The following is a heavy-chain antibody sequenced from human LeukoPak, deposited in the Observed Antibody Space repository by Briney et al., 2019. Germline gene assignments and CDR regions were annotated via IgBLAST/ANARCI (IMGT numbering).Heavy chain of an antibody. J-gene: IGHJ4*02. D-gene: IGHD6-19*01. V-gene: IGHV4-59*01. Sequence: SETLSLTCTVSGGSISSYYWTWIRQPPGKGLEWIGCVDYSGSTYYNPSLKSRVTISVDTSKNQFSVKLSSVTAADTAVYYCAREGSTGYYFDYCGQGTLVTVSS. CDR1: GGSISSYY. CDR3: AREGSTGYYFDY. CDR2: VDYSGST.